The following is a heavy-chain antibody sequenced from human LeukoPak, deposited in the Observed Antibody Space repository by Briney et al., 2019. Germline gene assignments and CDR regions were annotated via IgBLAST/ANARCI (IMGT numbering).Heavy chain of an antibody. V-gene: IGHV4-34*01. D-gene: IGHD5-24*01. Sequence: PSETLSLTCTVSGGSISSYYWSWIRQPPGKGLEWIGEINHSGSTDYNPSLKSRVTISVDTSKNQFSLKLSSVTAADTAVYYCARRPEGRWLQFRYYFDYWGQGTLVTVSS. CDR2: INHSGST. CDR3: ARRPEGRWLQFRYYFDY. J-gene: IGHJ4*02. CDR1: GGSISSYY.